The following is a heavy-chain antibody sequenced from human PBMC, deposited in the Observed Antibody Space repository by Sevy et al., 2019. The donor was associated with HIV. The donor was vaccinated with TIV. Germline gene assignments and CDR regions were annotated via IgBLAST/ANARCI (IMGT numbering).Heavy chain of an antibody. J-gene: IGHJ4*02. D-gene: IGHD6-19*01. CDR2: LRYDGSNK. CDR1: GFTFSSYG. CDR3: AKDRGSGWIILRGLDY. Sequence: GGSLRLSCAASGFTFSSYGMHWVRLAPGKGLEWVAVLRYDGSNKDYADSVKGRFTISRDNSKNTLYLQMNSLRAEDTAVYYCAKDRGSGWIILRGLDYWGQGTLVTVSS. V-gene: IGHV3-30*02.